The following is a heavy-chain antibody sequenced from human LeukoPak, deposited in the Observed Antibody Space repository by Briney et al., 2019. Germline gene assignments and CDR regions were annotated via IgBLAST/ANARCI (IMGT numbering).Heavy chain of an antibody. V-gene: IGHV1-18*01. CDR3: AREDYDILTDYYNEWDYYGMDV. CDR1: GYTFTSYG. CDR2: ISAYNGKT. D-gene: IGHD3-9*01. J-gene: IGHJ6*02. Sequence: ASVKVSCKASGYTFTSYGISWVRQAPGQGLEWMGWISAYNGKTNYAQKFQGRVTMTTDTPTSTAYMELRSLRSGDTAVYYCAREDYDILTDYYNEWDYYGMDVWGQGTTVTVSS.